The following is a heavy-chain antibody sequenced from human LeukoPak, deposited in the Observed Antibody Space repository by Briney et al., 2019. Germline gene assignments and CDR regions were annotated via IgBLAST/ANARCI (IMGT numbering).Heavy chain of an antibody. V-gene: IGHV4-59*01. CDR3: ARGEYDFWSGPMGVNAFDI. Sequence: SETLSLTCTGSGGSIGSYYWSWIRQPPGKGLEWIGYIYYSGSTNYNTSLKSLVTISVDTSKTQISLKLSSVTAAATAVYYCARGEYDFWSGPMGVNAFDIWGQGTMVTVS. J-gene: IGHJ3*02. CDR1: GGSIGSYY. CDR2: IYYSGST. D-gene: IGHD3-3*01.